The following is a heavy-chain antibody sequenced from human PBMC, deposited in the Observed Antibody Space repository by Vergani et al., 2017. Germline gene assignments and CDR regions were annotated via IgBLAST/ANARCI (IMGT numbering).Heavy chain of an antibody. Sequence: EVQLLESGGGLVQPGGSLRLSCAASGFTFSSYAMSWVRQAPGKGLEWVSAISGSGGSTYYADSVKGRFTISIDNAKNSLYLQMNSLRAEDTAVYYCAREGRYCSSTSCMGDNYYYYYMDVWGKGTTVTVSS. J-gene: IGHJ6*03. CDR2: ISGSGGST. CDR3: AREGRYCSSTSCMGDNYYYYYMDV. CDR1: GFTFSSYA. D-gene: IGHD2-2*01. V-gene: IGHV3-23*01.